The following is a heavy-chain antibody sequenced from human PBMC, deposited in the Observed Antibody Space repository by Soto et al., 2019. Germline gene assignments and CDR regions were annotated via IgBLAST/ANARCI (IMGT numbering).Heavy chain of an antibody. CDR3: AGGLDVPPYYFHDGVDV. Sequence: GGSLRLSCAASGFTFSRYAMAWVRQAPGKGLEWVSALSDTGANTYYADSVKGRFTISRDNSKNTLYLQLNSLRAEDTAVYYCAGGLDVPPYYFHDGVDVWGQGTTVTVSS. CDR2: LSDTGANT. CDR1: GFTFSRYA. J-gene: IGHJ6*02. D-gene: IGHD3-16*01. V-gene: IGHV3-23*01.